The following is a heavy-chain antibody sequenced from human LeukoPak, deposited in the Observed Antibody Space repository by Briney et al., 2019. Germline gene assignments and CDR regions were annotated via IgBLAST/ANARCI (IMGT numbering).Heavy chain of an antibody. D-gene: IGHD2-2*01. J-gene: IGHJ6*02. CDR3: ARGYCSSTSCYSYYYYGMDV. CDR2: ISAYNGNT. CDR1: GYTFTSYG. Sequence: GASVKVSCKPSGYTFTSYGISWVRQAAGQGLEWMGWISAYNGNTNYAQKLQGRVTITTDTSTSTAYMELRSLRSDDTAVYYCARGYCSSTSCYSYYYYGMDVWGQGTTVTVSS. V-gene: IGHV1-18*01.